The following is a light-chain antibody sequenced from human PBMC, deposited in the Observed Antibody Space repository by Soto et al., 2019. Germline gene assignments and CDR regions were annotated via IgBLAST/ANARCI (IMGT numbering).Light chain of an antibody. Sequence: IQMTQSPSTLSASVGASVTITCRASQSISSWLAWYQQKPGKAPKLLIYDASSLESGVPSRFSGSGSGTEFTLTISSLQPDDFATYYCQQYNSYSAWTFGQGTKVDIK. CDR3: QQYNSYSAWT. V-gene: IGKV1-5*01. J-gene: IGKJ1*01. CDR1: QSISSW. CDR2: DAS.